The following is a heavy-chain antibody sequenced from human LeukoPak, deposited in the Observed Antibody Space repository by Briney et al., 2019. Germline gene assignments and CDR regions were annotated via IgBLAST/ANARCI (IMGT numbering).Heavy chain of an antibody. J-gene: IGHJ6*03. D-gene: IGHD3-10*01. CDR2: ISGSGDST. Sequence: GGTLRLSCAASGFTFSNYGMSWVRQAPGKGLEWVSGISGSGDSTFYADSVKGRFTISRDNSKNTRYLQMNSLRAEDTAVYYCAKTYYSSRAHYYYCYYMDVWGKGTTVTISS. CDR3: AKTYYSSRAHYYYCYYMDV. CDR1: GFTFSNYG. V-gene: IGHV3-23*01.